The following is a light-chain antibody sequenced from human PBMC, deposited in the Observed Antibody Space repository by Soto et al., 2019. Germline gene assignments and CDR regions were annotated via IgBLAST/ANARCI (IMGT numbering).Light chain of an antibody. CDR2: GAS. V-gene: IGKV3-20*01. CDR3: QKYGSSPPK. Sequence: EIVLTQSPVTLSLSPGERATLSCSASQSVSSSYLAWYQQKPGQAPRLLIYGASSRATGIPDRFSGSGSGTAFTLTISRLEPEDFAVYYCQKYGSSPPKFGQGTKVDIK. J-gene: IGKJ1*01. CDR1: QSVSSSY.